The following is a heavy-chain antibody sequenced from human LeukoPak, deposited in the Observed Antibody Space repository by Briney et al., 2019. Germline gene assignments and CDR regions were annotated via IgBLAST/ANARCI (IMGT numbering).Heavy chain of an antibody. CDR1: GFTFNIYP. V-gene: IGHV3-30-3*02. CDR3: AKTRGTPWGGGFDY. J-gene: IGHJ4*02. D-gene: IGHD3-16*01. CDR2: ISYDENKI. Sequence: GGSLRLSCAASGFTFNIYPLHWVRQAPGKGLEWVTLISYDENKIYYADAVKGRFTISRDISKNTLYLEMNSRRPEDTVVYYWAKTRGTPWGGGFDYWGQGTLVTVSS.